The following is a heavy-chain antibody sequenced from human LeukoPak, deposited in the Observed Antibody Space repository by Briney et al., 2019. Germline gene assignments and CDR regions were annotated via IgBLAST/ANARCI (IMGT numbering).Heavy chain of an antibody. CDR2: ISYDGSNK. CDR3: ARGRVRGSYYGDY. J-gene: IGHJ4*02. CDR1: GFTFSSYA. V-gene: IGHV3-30-3*01. D-gene: IGHD1-26*01. Sequence: PGGSLRLSCAASGFTFSSYAMHWVRQAPGKGLEWVVVISYDGSNKYYADSVKGRFTISRDNSKNTLYLQMNSLRAEDTAVYYCARGRVRGSYYGDYWGQGTLVTVSS.